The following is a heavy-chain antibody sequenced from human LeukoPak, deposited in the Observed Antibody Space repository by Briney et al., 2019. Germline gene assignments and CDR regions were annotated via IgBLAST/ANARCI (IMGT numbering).Heavy chain of an antibody. D-gene: IGHD3-22*01. Sequence: GGSLRLSCAASEFTLSSYAMSWVRQAPGKGLEWVSSISGNGAHPYYADSVKGRFTISRDFSRNAVYLQMSSLRVEDTAEYYCAKAVDGRGYYFERGADFWGQGTMVTVSS. V-gene: IGHV3-23*01. CDR2: ISGNGAHP. CDR1: EFTLSSYA. J-gene: IGHJ4*02. CDR3: AKAVDGRGYYFERGADF.